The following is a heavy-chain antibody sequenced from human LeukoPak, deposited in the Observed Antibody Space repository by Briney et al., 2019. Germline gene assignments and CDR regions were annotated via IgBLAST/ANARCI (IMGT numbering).Heavy chain of an antibody. Sequence: GGSLRLSCAASGFTFSSYSMNWVRQTPGKGLEWVANIKQDGSEKYYVDSVKGRFTISRDNAKNSLYLQMNSLRAEDTAVYYCARKNGLDYWGQGTLVTVSS. CDR1: GFTFSSYS. J-gene: IGHJ4*02. V-gene: IGHV3-7*01. CDR2: IKQDGSEK. CDR3: ARKNGLDY.